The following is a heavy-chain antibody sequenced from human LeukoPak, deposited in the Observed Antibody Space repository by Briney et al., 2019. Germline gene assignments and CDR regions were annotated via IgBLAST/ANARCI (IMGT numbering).Heavy chain of an antibody. J-gene: IGHJ4*02. CDR1: GFTFSSYS. CDR3: ASPGEDYGDYEFDY. D-gene: IGHD4-17*01. CDR2: ISSSSSYI. V-gene: IGHV3-21*01. Sequence: GGSLRLSCAASGFTFSSYSMNWVRQAPGKGLEWVSSISSSSSYIYYADSVKGRFTISRDNAKNSLYLQMNSLRAEDTAVYYCASPGEDYGDYEFDYWGQGTLVTVSS.